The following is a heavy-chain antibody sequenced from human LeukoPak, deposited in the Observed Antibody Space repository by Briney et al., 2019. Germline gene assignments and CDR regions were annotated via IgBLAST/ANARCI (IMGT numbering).Heavy chain of an antibody. D-gene: IGHD3-10*01. V-gene: IGHV1-2*02. Sequence: GASVKVSCTASGYTFTDYYMHWVRQAPGQGLEWMGRINPDTGGTNSAQRFQGRVTMTRDTSIRTAYMELSSLRSDDTAVYYCAREHLFSGSENYVLHNWFDPWGQGTLVTVSS. J-gene: IGHJ5*02. CDR3: AREHLFSGSENYVLHNWFDP. CDR2: INPDTGGT. CDR1: GYTFTDYY.